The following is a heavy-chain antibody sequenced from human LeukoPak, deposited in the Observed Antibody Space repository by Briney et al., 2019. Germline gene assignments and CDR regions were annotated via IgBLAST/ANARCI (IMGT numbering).Heavy chain of an antibody. Sequence: SETLSLTCAVYGGSFSGYYWSWIRQPPGKGLEWIGSIYYSGSTYYNPSLKSRVTISVDTSKNQFSLKLSSVTAADTAVYYCARHIIVVVPAARGPFDYWGQGTLVTVSS. CDR3: ARHIIVVVPAARGPFDY. J-gene: IGHJ4*02. CDR1: GGSFSGYY. D-gene: IGHD2-2*01. CDR2: IYYSGST. V-gene: IGHV4-34*01.